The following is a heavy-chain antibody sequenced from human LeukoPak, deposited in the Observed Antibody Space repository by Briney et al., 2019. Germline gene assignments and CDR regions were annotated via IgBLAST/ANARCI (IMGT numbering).Heavy chain of an antibody. J-gene: IGHJ6*03. CDR2: IIPIFGTA. D-gene: IGHD1-7*01. CDR3: ARGLELRHYYYYYMDV. Sequence: ASVKASCKASGGTFSSYAISWVRQAPGQGLEWMGGIIPIFGTANYAQKFQGRVTITTDESTSTAYMELSSLRSEDTAVYYCARGLELRHYYYYYMDVWGKGTTVTVSS. V-gene: IGHV1-69*05. CDR1: GGTFSSYA.